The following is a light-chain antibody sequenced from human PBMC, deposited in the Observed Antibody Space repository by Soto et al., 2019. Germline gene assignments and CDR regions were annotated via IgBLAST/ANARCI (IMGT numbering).Light chain of an antibody. CDR1: QSVSSNF. J-gene: IGKJ4*01. Sequence: EILLTQTPGTLSLSPGERATLSCRASQSVSSNFLAWYQERPGQAPRLLIYGASSRATGIPDRFSGSGSGTDFTLTLSRLEPEDFAVHYCRQYGRSIGFALGGVAMVDIK. V-gene: IGKV3-20*01. CDR2: GAS. CDR3: RQYGRSIGFA.